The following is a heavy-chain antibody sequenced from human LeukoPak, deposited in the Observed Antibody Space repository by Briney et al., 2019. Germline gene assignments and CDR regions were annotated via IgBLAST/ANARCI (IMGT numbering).Heavy chain of an antibody. V-gene: IGHV4-61*01. CDR1: GGSVSSGSYY. Sequence: SETLSLTCTVSGGSVSSGSYYWSWIRQPPGKGLEWIGYIYYSGSTCYNPSLKSRVTISVDTSKNQFSLKLSSVTAADTAVYYCARYYYDSSGYYSPTWGQGTLVTVSS. CDR2: IYYSGST. CDR3: ARYYYDSSGYYSPT. D-gene: IGHD3-22*01. J-gene: IGHJ5*02.